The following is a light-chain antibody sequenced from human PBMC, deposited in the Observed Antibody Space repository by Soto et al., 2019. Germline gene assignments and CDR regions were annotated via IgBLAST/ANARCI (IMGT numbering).Light chain of an antibody. CDR2: GAS. V-gene: IGKV3-20*01. CDR3: QQYGRSPWT. CDR1: QSVSSNY. Sequence: EIVLTQSPGTLSLSPGERATLSCRASQSVSSNYLAWFQQKPGQAPRLLIYGASSRATGIPDRFSGSGSGIDFTLTISRLEPEDFAVYHCQQYGRSPWTFGQGTKVEIK. J-gene: IGKJ1*01.